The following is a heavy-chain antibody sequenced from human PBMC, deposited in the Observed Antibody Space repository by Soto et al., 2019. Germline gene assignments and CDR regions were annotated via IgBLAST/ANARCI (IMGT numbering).Heavy chain of an antibody. CDR2: LSGSGIST. V-gene: IGHV3-23*01. CDR1: GFTFSRYA. J-gene: IGHJ4*02. CDR3: AKDLAPFDY. Sequence: EVQLLESGGGLVQPGGSLRLSCAASGFTFSRYAMSWVRQAPGKGLEWVSALSGSGISTYYADSVKGRFTISRDNSKNTLYMQMNSLRSDDTAVYYCAKDLAPFDYWGQGTLVTVSS.